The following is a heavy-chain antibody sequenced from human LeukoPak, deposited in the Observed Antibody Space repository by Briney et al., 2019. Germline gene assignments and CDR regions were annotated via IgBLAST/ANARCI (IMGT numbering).Heavy chain of an antibody. J-gene: IGHJ4*02. D-gene: IGHD6-19*01. CDR1: GFTFDDYG. V-gene: IGHV3-20*04. CDR3: ANLAVTGPGDY. CDR2: INWIGDTT. Sequence: GGSLRLSCAASGFTFDDYGMTWVRQVPGKGLEWIAEINWIGDTTRYGDSVKGRFTISRDNAKNSLDLQMNSLRAEDTAVYYCANLAVTGPGDYWGQGTLVTVSS.